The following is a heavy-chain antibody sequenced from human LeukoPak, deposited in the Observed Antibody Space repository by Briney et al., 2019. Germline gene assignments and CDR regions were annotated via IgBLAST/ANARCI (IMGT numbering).Heavy chain of an antibody. CDR2: ISAYNGNT. Sequence: ASVKVSCKASGYTFTSYGISWVRQAPGQGLEWMGWISAYNGNTNYAQKLQGRVTMTTDTSTSTAYMELRSLRSDDTAVYYCARHPMGYDILTGYYSDAFDIWGQGTMVTVSS. CDR1: GYTFTSYG. D-gene: IGHD3-9*01. V-gene: IGHV1-18*01. CDR3: ARHPMGYDILTGYYSDAFDI. J-gene: IGHJ3*02.